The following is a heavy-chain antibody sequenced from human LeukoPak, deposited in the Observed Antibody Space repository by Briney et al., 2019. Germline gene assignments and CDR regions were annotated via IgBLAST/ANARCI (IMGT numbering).Heavy chain of an antibody. CDR3: ARVQWDYCSGGSCYGGVFDY. J-gene: IGHJ4*02. CDR1: RGTFSSYA. D-gene: IGHD2-15*01. CDR2: IIPIFGTA. Sequence: ASVKVTCKASRGTFSSYAISWVRQAPGQGLDWMGGIIPIFGTANYAQKFQGRVTITADESTSTAYMGLSSLRSEDTAVYYCARVQWDYCSGGSCYGGVFDYWGQGTLVTVSS. V-gene: IGHV1-69*13.